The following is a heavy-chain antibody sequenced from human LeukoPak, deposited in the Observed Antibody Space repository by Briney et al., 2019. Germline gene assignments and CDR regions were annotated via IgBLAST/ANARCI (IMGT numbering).Heavy chain of an antibody. CDR2: IYYSGSTYYT. J-gene: IGHJ5*02. Sequence: SETLSLTCTVSGGSISSSSYYWGWIRQPPGKGLEWIGSIYYSGSTYYTYYNPSLKSRVTISVDTSKNQFSLKLSSVTAADTAVYYCARGTVYPNWFDPWGQGTLVTVSS. V-gene: IGHV4-39*07. D-gene: IGHD2-2*02. CDR3: ARGTVYPNWFDP. CDR1: GGSISSSSYY.